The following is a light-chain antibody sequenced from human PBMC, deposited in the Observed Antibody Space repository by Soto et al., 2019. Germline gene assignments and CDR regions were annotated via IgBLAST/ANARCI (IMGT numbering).Light chain of an antibody. Sequence: QSALTQPASVSGSPGQSITTSGTGTSSDVGGYNFVSWYQQHPGKAPKLMIYEVSNRPSGVSNRFSGSKSGNTASLTISGLQAEDEADYYCSSYTSSSIDYVFGTGTKLTVL. V-gene: IGLV2-14*01. CDR3: SSYTSSSIDYV. J-gene: IGLJ1*01. CDR1: SSDVGGYNF. CDR2: EVS.